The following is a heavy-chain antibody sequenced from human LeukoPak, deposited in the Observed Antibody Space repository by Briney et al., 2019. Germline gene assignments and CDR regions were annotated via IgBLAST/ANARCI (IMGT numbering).Heavy chain of an antibody. CDR3: AGGVIFVWGVYYFDL. Sequence: PGGSLRLSCAASGFTLGTYWMHWVRQAPGKGLVWVARINSDGTKISYADPVKGRFSISSDHANNTVYLQMNSLRVEDTAVYYCAGGVIFVWGVYYFDLWGQGTLVTVSS. V-gene: IGHV3-74*01. CDR2: INSDGTKI. CDR1: GFTLGTYW. J-gene: IGHJ4*02. D-gene: IGHD3-10*02.